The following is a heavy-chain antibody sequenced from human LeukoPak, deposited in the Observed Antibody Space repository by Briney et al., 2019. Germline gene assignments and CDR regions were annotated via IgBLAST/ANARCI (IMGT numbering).Heavy chain of an antibody. CDR1: GFPFSSYA. CDR3: ASPGGAIFGVVIFSRFDY. D-gene: IGHD3-3*01. CDR2: ISGSGGST. Sequence: GGSLRLSCAASGFPFSSYAMSWVRQAPGKGLEWVSAISGSGGSTYYADSVKGRFTISRDNSKNTLYLQTNSLRAEDTAVYYCASPGGAIFGVVIFSRFDYWGQGTLVTVSS. J-gene: IGHJ4*02. V-gene: IGHV3-23*01.